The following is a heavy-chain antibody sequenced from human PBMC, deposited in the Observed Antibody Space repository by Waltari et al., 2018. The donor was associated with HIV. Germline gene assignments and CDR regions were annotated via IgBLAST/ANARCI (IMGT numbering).Heavy chain of an antibody. V-gene: IGHV4-39*07. J-gene: IGHJ4*02. CDR2: IFYSGTT. CDR1: GFSISSNNYY. D-gene: IGHD1-26*01. CDR3: ARHKNRGSYFPVDF. Sequence: QLQLPESGPGLVKPSETLSLTCLVSGFSISSNNYYWGWIRQPPGKGLEWVGNIFYSGTTNYNPSLESRVTISIDTSKSQFSLNLDSVTAADTAIYYCARHKNRGSYFPVDFWGQGTLVAVSS.